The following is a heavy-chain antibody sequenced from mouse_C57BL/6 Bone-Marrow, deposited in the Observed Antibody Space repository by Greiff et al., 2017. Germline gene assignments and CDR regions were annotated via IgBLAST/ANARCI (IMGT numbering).Heavy chain of an antibody. V-gene: IGHV1-59*01. CDR3: ALLSPWFAY. CDR2: IDPSDSYT. CDR1: GYTFTSYW. J-gene: IGHJ3*01. D-gene: IGHD1-1*01. Sequence: QVQLQQPGAELVRPGTSVKLSCKASGYTFTSYWMHWVKQRPGQGLEWIGVIDPSDSYTNYNQKFKGKATLTVDTSSSTAYMQLSSLTSEDSAVYYCALLSPWFAYWGQGTLVTVSA.